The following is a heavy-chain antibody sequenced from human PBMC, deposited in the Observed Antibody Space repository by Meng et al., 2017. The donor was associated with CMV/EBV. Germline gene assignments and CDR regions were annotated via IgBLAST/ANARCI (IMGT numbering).Heavy chain of an antibody. CDR3: ASGGGSYYGY. V-gene: IGHV3-74*01. J-gene: IGHJ4*02. D-gene: IGHD1-26*01. Sequence: GGSLRLSCAASGFTFSSYAMSWVRQAPGKGLEWVSRIDSDGSTTSYADSVKGRFTISRDNAKKTLYLQMNSLRADDTAVYYCASGGGSYYGYWGQGTLVTVSS. CDR2: IDSDGSTT. CDR1: GFTFSSYA.